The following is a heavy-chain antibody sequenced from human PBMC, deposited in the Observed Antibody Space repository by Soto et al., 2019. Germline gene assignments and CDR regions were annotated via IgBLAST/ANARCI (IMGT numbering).Heavy chain of an antibody. V-gene: IGHV3-30*18. CDR1: GFTFSSYG. J-gene: IGHJ3*02. CDR2: ISYDGSNK. CDR3: AKDDTGYSSGRNAFDI. D-gene: IGHD6-19*01. Sequence: GGSLRLSCAASGFTFSSYGMHWVRQAPGKGLEWVAVISYDGSNKYYADSVKGRFTISRDNSKNTLYLQMNSLRAEDTAVYYCAKDDTGYSSGRNAFDIWGQGTMVTVSS.